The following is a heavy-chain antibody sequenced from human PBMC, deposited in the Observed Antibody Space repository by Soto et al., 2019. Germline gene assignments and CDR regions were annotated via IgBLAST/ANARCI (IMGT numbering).Heavy chain of an antibody. V-gene: IGHV4-59*08. D-gene: IGHD4-17*01. CDR3: ARTYGDYSYYFDY. CDR1: GGSISTYY. Sequence: QVQLQESGPGLVKPSETLSLTCTVSGGSISTYYWSWIRQPPGKGLEWIGYISYTGSTSYNPSLKSRVTMSVDTSKNQFSLKLNSVTAADTAVYYWARTYGDYSYYFDYWGQGTLVTVSS. CDR2: ISYTGST. J-gene: IGHJ4*02.